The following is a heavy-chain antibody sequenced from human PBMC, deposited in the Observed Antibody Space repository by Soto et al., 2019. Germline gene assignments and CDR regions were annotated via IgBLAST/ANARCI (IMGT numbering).Heavy chain of an antibody. CDR3: ANLVVVTATADY. V-gene: IGHV3-23*01. Sequence: SGGFLRLSCAASGFTFSNYARTWVRQAPGKGLKWVSSVSENGGSTFYADSVKGRFTISRDNSKNTLYLQMNSLRAEDTAVYYCANLVVVTATADYWGQGTLVTVSS. J-gene: IGHJ4*02. CDR1: GFTFSNYA. CDR2: VSENGGST. D-gene: IGHD2-21*02.